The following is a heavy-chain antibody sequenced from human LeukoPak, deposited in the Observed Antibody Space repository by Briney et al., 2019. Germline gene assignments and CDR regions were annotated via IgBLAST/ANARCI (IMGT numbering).Heavy chain of an antibody. CDR3: AREMDRVMDDAFDI. Sequence: SETLSLTCTVSGGSISSSTYYWGWIRQPPGKGLEWIGVIFYSGNTFYNPSLRSRVTISVDTSKNQFSLNLRSVTAADTAVYYCAREMDRVMDDAFDIWGQGTMVTVSS. D-gene: IGHD2-2*03. J-gene: IGHJ3*02. V-gene: IGHV4-39*07. CDR2: IFYSGNT. CDR1: GGSISSSTYY.